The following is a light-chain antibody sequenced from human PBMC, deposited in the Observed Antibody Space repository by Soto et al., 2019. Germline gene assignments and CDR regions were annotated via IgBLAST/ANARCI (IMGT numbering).Light chain of an antibody. J-gene: IGKJ4*01. Sequence: DIQMTPSPSSLSASVGDGVTMTCRASQGISTYLNWYQQRPGKAPKLLIYAASSLQSGVPSRFSGSGSGTDFTLTISSLQPEDFATYYCQQFNIYPLIFGGGTKVDI. CDR3: QQFNIYPLI. CDR1: QGISTY. V-gene: IGKV1-39*01. CDR2: AAS.